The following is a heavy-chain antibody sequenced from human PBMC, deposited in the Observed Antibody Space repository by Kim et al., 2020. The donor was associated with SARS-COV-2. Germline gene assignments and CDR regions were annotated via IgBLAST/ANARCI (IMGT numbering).Heavy chain of an antibody. CDR3: ARKSGEGSSGYYLNYYFDY. Sequence: GRFTISKDNSKNTVYLQMNSLRAEDTAVYYCARKSGEGSSGYYLNYYFDYWGQGTLVTVSS. J-gene: IGHJ4*02. V-gene: IGHV3-30*07. D-gene: IGHD3-22*01.